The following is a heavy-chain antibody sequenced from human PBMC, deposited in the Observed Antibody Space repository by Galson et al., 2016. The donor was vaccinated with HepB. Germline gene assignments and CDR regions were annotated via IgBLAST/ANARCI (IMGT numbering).Heavy chain of an antibody. Sequence: SLRLSCAASGFTFTSYAMSWVRQVPGKGLEWVSLTSGSGDSTYYADSVKGRFTISKDTSKNTVYMQMNSLRAEDTAVYYCARNIDDYLWGDHRWPSPIYFDYWGQGTLVPVSS. J-gene: IGHJ4*02. CDR2: TSGSGDST. CDR1: GFTFTSYA. D-gene: IGHD3-16*01. CDR3: ARNIDDYLWGDHRWPSPIYFDY. V-gene: IGHV3-23*01.